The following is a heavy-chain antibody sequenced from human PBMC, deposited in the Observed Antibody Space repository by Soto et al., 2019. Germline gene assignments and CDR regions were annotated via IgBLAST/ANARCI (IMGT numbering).Heavy chain of an antibody. CDR2: IYYSGST. CDR3: ARSLTFGGVIVRDYFDY. D-gene: IGHD3-16*02. V-gene: IGHV4-31*02. J-gene: IGHJ4*02. CDR1: GFSIRIFCYY. Sequence: SETLSLTWTVSGFSIRIFCYYWSWIRQHPGKGLEWIGYIYYSGSTYYNPSLKSRVTISVDTSKNQFSLKLSSVTAADTAVYYCARSLTFGGVIVRDYFDYWGQGTLVTVSS.